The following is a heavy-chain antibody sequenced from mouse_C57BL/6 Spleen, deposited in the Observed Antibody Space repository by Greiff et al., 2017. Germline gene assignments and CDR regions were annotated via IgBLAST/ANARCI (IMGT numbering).Heavy chain of an antibody. CDR1: GYTFTSYT. D-gene: IGHD1-2*01. CDR2: INPSSGYT. Sequence: QVHVKQSGAELARPGASVKMSCKASGYTFTSYTMHWVKQRPGQGLEWIGYINPSSGYTKYNQKFKDKATLTADKSSSAAYMQLCSLTSADSAVYYCARSRYYGADYFDYWGQGTTLTVSS. V-gene: IGHV1-4*01. J-gene: IGHJ2*01. CDR3: ARSRYYGADYFDY.